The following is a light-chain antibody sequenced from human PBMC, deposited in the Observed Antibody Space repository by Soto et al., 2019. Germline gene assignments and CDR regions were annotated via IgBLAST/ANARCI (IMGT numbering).Light chain of an antibody. CDR3: QQYRLAPYS. Sequence: DFVMTQSPDSLAVSLGEMAAINCKSSQSVFHTSYNRNYLTWYQQKPGQPPKLLFYWASTRASGVPDRFSGSGSGTDFTLTISGLQPEDVAVYYCQQYRLAPYSSGQGTKLEIK. CDR2: WAS. CDR1: QSVFHTSYNRNY. J-gene: IGKJ2*03. V-gene: IGKV4-1*01.